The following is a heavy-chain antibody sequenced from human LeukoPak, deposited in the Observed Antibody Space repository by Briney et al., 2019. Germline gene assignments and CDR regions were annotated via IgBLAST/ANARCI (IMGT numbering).Heavy chain of an antibody. CDR3: ARAIVVVTAIGDWFDP. D-gene: IGHD2-21*02. J-gene: IGHJ5*02. Sequence: PSETLSLTCTVSGGSISSGGYYWSWIRQHPGKGLEWIGYIYYSGSTYYNPSLKSRVTISVDTSKNQFSLKLSSVTAADTAVYYCARAIVVVTAIGDWFDPWGQGTLVTVSP. CDR1: GGSISSGGYY. V-gene: IGHV4-31*03. CDR2: IYYSGST.